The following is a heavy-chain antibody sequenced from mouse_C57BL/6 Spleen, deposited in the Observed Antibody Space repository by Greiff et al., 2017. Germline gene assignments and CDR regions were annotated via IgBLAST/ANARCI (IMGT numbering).Heavy chain of an antibody. CDR3: ARGREFYDGYDRYYFDY. D-gene: IGHD2-2*01. V-gene: IGHV1-52*01. J-gene: IGHJ2*01. CDR2: IEPYDGET. Sequence: QVQLQQPGAELVRPGSSVNLSCKASGYTFTSYWMHWVKQRPIQGLEWIGNIEPYDGETNYNQKFKNKATLTVDKSSSTAYMQLSSLSSEDSAIYYEARGREFYDGYDRYYFDYWGKGTTVTVSS. CDR1: GYTFTSYW.